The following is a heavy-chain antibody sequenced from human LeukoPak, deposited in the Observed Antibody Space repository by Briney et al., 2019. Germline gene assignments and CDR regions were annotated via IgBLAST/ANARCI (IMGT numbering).Heavy chain of an antibody. CDR3: AKDYCRGGNCPLPFFDS. J-gene: IGHJ4*02. V-gene: IGHV3-23*01. CDR1: GFTLSEHA. Sequence: GGSLRLSCAISGFTLSEHAMSWVRQAPGEGLEWVSGIIDVGDTYYADSVKGRFTISRDSSKNTLYLQMNSLRAEDTATYYCAKDYCRGGNCPLPFFDSWGQGTLVTVSS. D-gene: IGHD2-15*01. CDR2: IIDVGDT.